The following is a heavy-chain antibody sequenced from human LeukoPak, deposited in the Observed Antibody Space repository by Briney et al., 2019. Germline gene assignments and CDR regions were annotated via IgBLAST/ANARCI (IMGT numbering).Heavy chain of an antibody. CDR3: ARDRMNINGG. V-gene: IGHV3-74*01. D-gene: IGHD2/OR15-2a*01. J-gene: IGHJ4*02. CDR2: INSDGSST. Sequence: GGSLRLSCAASGFTFSSHWMYWVRQAPGKGLVWVSRINSDGSSTTYADSVKGRFTISRDNAKNTLYLQMNSLRVEDTAVYYCARDRMNINGGWGQGTLVTVSS. CDR1: GFTFSSHW.